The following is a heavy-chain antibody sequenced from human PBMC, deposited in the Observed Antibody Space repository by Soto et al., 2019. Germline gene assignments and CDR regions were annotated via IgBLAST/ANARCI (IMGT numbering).Heavy chain of an antibody. Sequence: SETLSLTCTVSGGSISSSSYYWGWIRQPPGKGLEWIGSIYYSGSTYYNPSLKSRVTISVDTSKNQFSLKLSSVTAADTAVYYCASRRSVTMVRLPTTTFDYWGQGTLVPVSS. CDR3: ASRRSVTMVRLPTTTFDY. V-gene: IGHV4-39*01. D-gene: IGHD3-10*01. CDR2: IYYSGST. J-gene: IGHJ4*02. CDR1: GGSISSSSYY.